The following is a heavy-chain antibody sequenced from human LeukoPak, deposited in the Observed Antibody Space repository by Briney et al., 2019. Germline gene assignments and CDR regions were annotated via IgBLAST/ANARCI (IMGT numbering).Heavy chain of an antibody. CDR2: ISSSSNYI. CDR3: AREPMTTAILDAFDI. CDR1: GFTFSSYS. J-gene: IGHJ3*02. D-gene: IGHD4-17*01. V-gene: IGHV3-21*01. Sequence: GGSLRLSCAASGFTFSSYSMNWVRQAPGKGLEWVSSISSSSNYIYYADSVKGRFTISRDSAKNSLYLRMNSLRAEDTAVYYCAREPMTTAILDAFDIWGQGTMVTVSS.